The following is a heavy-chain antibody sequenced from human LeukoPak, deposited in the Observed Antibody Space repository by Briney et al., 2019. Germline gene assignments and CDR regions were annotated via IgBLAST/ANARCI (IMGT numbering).Heavy chain of an antibody. J-gene: IGHJ4*02. D-gene: IGHD2-2*01. V-gene: IGHV3-23*01. CDR1: GFTFSSYA. CDR2: ISGSGYT. Sequence: GGSLRLSCVASGFTFSSYAMSWVRQAPGKGLEWVSAISGSGYTYYADSVKGRFTISRDNSDNTLYLQMNSLRAEDTAVYYCAKETFISTSAIFDYWGQGTLVTVSS. CDR3: AKETFISTSAIFDY.